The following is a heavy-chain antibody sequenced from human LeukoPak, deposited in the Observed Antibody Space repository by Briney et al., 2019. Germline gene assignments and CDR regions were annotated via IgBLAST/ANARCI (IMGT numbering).Heavy chain of an antibody. CDR3: ARDRPGLGWFDP. Sequence: SETLSLTCAVYGGSFSGYYWSWIRQPPGKGLEWIGEINHSGSANYNPSLKSRVTISVDTSKNQFSLKLSSVTAADKAVYYCARDRPGLGWFDPWGQGTLVTVSS. CDR2: INHSGSA. D-gene: IGHD3-9*01. J-gene: IGHJ5*02. V-gene: IGHV4-34*01. CDR1: GGSFSGYY.